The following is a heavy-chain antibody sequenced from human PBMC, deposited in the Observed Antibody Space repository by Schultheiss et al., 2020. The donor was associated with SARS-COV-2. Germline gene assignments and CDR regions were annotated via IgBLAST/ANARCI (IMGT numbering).Heavy chain of an antibody. D-gene: IGHD6-6*01. CDR2: IKQEGTVK. Sequence: GGSLRLSCKASGFTFSGFWMTWFRQSPGKGLEWVAHIKQEGTVKYYVDSVKGRFTISRDNAKNSVHLQMDSLRDEDTAIYYCAKDFETSTITSRPISYGMDVWGQGTTVTVSS. CDR3: AKDFETSTITSRPISYGMDV. CDR1: GFTFSGFW. J-gene: IGHJ6*02. V-gene: IGHV3-7*03.